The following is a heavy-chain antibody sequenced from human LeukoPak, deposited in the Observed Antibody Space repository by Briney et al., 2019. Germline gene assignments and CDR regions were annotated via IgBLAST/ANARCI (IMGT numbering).Heavy chain of an antibody. Sequence: GGSLRLSCAASGFTFSSYNMNWVRQAPGKGLEWVSSISGSSNYIYYADSVEGRFTISRDNAKNSLYLQVNSLRAEDTAVYYCASHKYSSSSFDYWGQGTLVTVSS. V-gene: IGHV3-21*01. CDR2: ISGSSNYI. CDR3: ASHKYSSSSFDY. J-gene: IGHJ4*02. CDR1: GFTFSSYN. D-gene: IGHD6-6*01.